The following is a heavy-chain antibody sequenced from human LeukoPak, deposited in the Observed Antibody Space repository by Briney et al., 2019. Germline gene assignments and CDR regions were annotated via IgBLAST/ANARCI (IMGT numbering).Heavy chain of an antibody. D-gene: IGHD6-13*01. J-gene: IGHJ4*02. Sequence: GASVKVSCKASGYTFTGYYMHWVRQAPGQGLEWMGRINPNSGGTNYAQKFQGRVTMTRDTSISTAYMELSRLRSDDTAVYYCASYGSSWYLDFDYWGQGTLVTVSS. V-gene: IGHV1-2*06. CDR2: INPNSGGT. CDR3: ASYGSSWYLDFDY. CDR1: GYTFTGYY.